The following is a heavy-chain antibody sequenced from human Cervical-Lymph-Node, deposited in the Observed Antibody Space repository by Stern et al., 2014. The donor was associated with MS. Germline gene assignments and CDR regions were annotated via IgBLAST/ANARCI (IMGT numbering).Heavy chain of an antibody. V-gene: IGHV5-51*01. Sequence: VQLVQSGAEVKKPGESLKISCKGSGYSFTANWIAWVRQMPGQGLEWMGIIYPGDSDTRYSPSFQGQVTISADKSISTAYLQWSSMKAWDTAMYYCARDYGDYAFDYWGQGTLVTVSS. D-gene: IGHD4-17*01. CDR2: IYPGDSDT. CDR1: GYSFTANW. CDR3: ARDYGDYAFDY. J-gene: IGHJ4*02.